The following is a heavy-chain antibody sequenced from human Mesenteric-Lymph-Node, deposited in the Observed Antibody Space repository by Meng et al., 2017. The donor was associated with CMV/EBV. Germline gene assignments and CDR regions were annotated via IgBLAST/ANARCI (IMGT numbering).Heavy chain of an antibody. CDR2: ISGSGGST. V-gene: IGHV3-23*01. J-gene: IGHJ4*02. D-gene: IGHD6-13*01. CDR1: DFTFDHYA. Sequence: GGSLRLSCGASDFTFDHYAIHWVRQAPGKGLEWVSAISGSGGSTYYADSVKGRFTISRDNSKNTLYLQMNSLRAEDTAVYYCALLASPSVYSSTPTDIYFDYWGQGTLVTVSS. CDR3: ALLASPSVYSSTPTDIYFDY.